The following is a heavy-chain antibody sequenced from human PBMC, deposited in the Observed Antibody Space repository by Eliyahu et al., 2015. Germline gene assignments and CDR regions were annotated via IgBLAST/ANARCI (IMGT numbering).Heavy chain of an antibody. V-gene: IGHV3-49*03. CDR3: ALTYYYGSGSHT. CDR2: IRSKAYGGTT. D-gene: IGHD3-10*01. CDR1: TFGDYS. Sequence: TFGDYSMTWFRQAPGKGLEWVGFIRSKAYGGTTEYAASVEGRFTISRDDSRGIAYLQMNSLRTDDTGVYYCALTYYYGSGSHTWGQGTLVTVSS. J-gene: IGHJ4*02.